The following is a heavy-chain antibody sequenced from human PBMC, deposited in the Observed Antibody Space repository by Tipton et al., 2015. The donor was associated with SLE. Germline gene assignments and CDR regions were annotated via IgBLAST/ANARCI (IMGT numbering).Heavy chain of an antibody. V-gene: IGHV4-31*03. CDR1: GGSISSGGYY. J-gene: IGHJ5*02. D-gene: IGHD5-18*01. Sequence: TLSLTCTVSGGSISSGGYYWSWIRQHPGKGLEWIGYIYYSGSTYYNPSLKSRVTISLDTSKNQFSLKVSSVTAADTAVYYCARERDRGYSHLYNWFDPWGQGTLVTVSS. CDR2: IYYSGST. CDR3: ARERDRGYSHLYNWFDP.